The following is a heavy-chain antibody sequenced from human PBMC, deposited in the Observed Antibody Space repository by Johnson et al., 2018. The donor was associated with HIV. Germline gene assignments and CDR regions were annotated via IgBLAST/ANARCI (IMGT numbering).Heavy chain of an antibody. Sequence: VQLVESGGGLVKPGGSLRVSCVASGFTFSNAWMSWVRQAPGKGLEWVGRIKSKTDGGTTDYAAPVKGRFTISRDDSKNTVYLKMNSLKVDDPAVYYCTNRGWEVPYALDIWGQGTMVTVSS. V-gene: IGHV3-15*01. J-gene: IGHJ3*02. CDR3: TNRGWEVPYALDI. D-gene: IGHD1-26*01. CDR1: GFTFSNAW. CDR2: IKSKTDGGTT.